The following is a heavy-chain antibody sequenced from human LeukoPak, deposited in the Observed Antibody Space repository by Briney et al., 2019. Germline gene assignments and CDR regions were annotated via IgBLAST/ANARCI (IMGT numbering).Heavy chain of an antibody. CDR3: ARPARIMITFGGVIVPYYFDY. D-gene: IGHD3-16*02. Sequence: GESLKISCKGSGYSFTSYWISWVRQMPGKGLEWMGRIDPSDSYTNYSPSFQGHVTISADKSISTAYLQWSSLKASDTAMYYCARPARIMITFGGVIVPYYFDYWGQGTLVTVSS. J-gene: IGHJ4*02. CDR2: IDPSDSYT. CDR1: GYSFTSYW. V-gene: IGHV5-10-1*01.